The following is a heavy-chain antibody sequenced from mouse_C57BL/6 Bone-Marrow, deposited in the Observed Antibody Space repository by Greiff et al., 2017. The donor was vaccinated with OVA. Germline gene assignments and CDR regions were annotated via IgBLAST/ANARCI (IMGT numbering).Heavy chain of an antibody. CDR1: GYTFTNYW. J-gene: IGHJ2*01. CDR3: ARSGTNWFDY. V-gene: IGHV1-63*01. Sequence: VQRVESGAELVRPGTSVKMSCKASGYTFTNYWIGWAKQRPGHGLEWIGDIYPGGGYTNYNEKFKGKATLTADKSSSTAYMQFSSLTSEDSAIYYCARSGTNWFDYWGQGTTLTVSS. D-gene: IGHD4-1*01. CDR2: IYPGGGYT.